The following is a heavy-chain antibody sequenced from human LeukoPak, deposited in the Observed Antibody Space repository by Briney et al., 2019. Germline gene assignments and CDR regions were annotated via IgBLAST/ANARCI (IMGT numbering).Heavy chain of an antibody. Sequence: PSETLSLTCAVSGFSVSTIHYYWGWVRQSPGKGLEWIASTDHGGGIHCIPSLQSRLTISRDTSNNHFSLRLSSVTAADTAVYYCARDSGNWNIDYWGRGILVTVSS. CDR2: TDHGGGI. CDR3: ARDSGNWNIDY. D-gene: IGHD1/OR15-1a*01. J-gene: IGHJ4*02. V-gene: IGHV4-38-2*02. CDR1: GFSVSTIHYY.